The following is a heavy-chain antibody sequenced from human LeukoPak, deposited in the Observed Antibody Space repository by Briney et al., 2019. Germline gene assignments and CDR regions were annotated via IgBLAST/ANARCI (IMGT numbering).Heavy chain of an antibody. CDR2: IYYSGST. Sequence: SETLSLTCTVPGGSISSSNYYWVWIRQPPGKGLEWVGSIYYSGSTYYNPSLKSRVTISVDTSKNQFSLKLSSVTAADTAVYYCALRYFDRDYWGQGTLVTVSS. V-gene: IGHV4-39*01. D-gene: IGHD3-9*01. J-gene: IGHJ4*02. CDR3: ALRYFDRDY. CDR1: GGSISSSNYY.